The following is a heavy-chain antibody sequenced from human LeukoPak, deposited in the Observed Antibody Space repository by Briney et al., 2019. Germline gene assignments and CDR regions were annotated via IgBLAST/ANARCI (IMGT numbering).Heavy chain of an antibody. CDR3: ARVTAAAGATSFDY. J-gene: IGHJ4*02. CDR2: IYYSGST. CDR1: GGSISSYY. D-gene: IGHD6-13*01. V-gene: IGHV4-59*01. Sequence: SETLSLTCTVSGGSISSYYWSWIRQPPGKGLEWIGYIYYSGSTNYNPSLKSRVTISVDTSKNQFSLKLSSVTAADTAVYYCARVTAAAGATSFDYWGQGTLVTVSS.